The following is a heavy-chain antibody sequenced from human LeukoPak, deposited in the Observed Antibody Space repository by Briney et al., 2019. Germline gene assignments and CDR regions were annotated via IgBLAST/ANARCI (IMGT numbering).Heavy chain of an antibody. V-gene: IGHV4-39*01. CDR2: INYSGST. J-gene: IGHJ4*02. CDR1: GGSISSRNYI. Sequence: SETLSLTCTVSGGSISSRNYIWGWIRQPPGKGLEWNGSINYSGSTYYNPSLKSRVSISLDTSKNQFSLRLSSVTAADSAVYHCARHGGSVVIVPFDYWGQGTLVTVSS. CDR3: ARHGGSVVIVPFDY. D-gene: IGHD3-16*01.